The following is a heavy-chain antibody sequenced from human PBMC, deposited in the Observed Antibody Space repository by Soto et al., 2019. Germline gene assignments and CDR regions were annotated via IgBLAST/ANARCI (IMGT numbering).Heavy chain of an antibody. V-gene: IGHV4-38-2*01. D-gene: IGHD2-15*01. J-gene: IGHJ4*02. CDR1: GYSISLGYN. Sequence: PSETLSLTCAVSGYSISLGYNWGWSRQPQGKGLEWIGSIYHSGNTYYNPSLKSRGSISLDTSKNTFSLELTSVTAADTAVYYCARGLCSGGSFYPRWGQGTLVTVSS. CDR2: IYHSGNT. CDR3: ARGLCSGGSFYPR.